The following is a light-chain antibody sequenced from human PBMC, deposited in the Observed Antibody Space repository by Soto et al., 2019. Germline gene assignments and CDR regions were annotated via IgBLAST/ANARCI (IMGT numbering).Light chain of an antibody. J-gene: IGKJ4*01. CDR3: QQYDKLPRA. Sequence: DIQMTQSPSSLSASVGERVTITCQASQDISNYLNWYQQKPGKAPKLLIYDASNLETGVPSRFSGSGSGTDFTFTISSLQPEDIATYYCQQYDKLPRAFGGGTKVEIK. V-gene: IGKV1-33*01. CDR1: QDISNY. CDR2: DAS.